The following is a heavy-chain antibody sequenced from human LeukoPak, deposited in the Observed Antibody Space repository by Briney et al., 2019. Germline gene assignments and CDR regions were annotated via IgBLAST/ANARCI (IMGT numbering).Heavy chain of an antibody. D-gene: IGHD6-13*01. CDR3: AKDLSAGHFDY. CDR2: ISSSGART. Sequence: GGSLRLSCAASGFTFRNYAMSWVRQAPGKGLEWVSTISSSGARTYYADSVKGRFTVSRDNSKNTLYLQMNSLRAEDTAVYYCAKDLSAGHFDYWGQGTLVTVSS. J-gene: IGHJ4*02. CDR1: GFTFRNYA. V-gene: IGHV3-23*01.